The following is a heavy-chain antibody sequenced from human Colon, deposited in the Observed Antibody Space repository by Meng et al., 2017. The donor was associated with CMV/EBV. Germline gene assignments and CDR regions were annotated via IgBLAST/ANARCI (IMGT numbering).Heavy chain of an antibody. V-gene: IGHV1-2*06. J-gene: IGHJ5*02. D-gene: IGHD1-1*01. Sequence: CKASGYKFTDSYMHWVRQAPGQGLEWMGRINPNSGGTDYAQKFQGRVTMTRDTSISTAYMDLSWLKSDDTAVYYCARGGERGHQTLDPWGQGALVTVSS. CDR2: INPNSGGT. CDR3: ARGGERGHQTLDP. CDR1: GYKFTDSY.